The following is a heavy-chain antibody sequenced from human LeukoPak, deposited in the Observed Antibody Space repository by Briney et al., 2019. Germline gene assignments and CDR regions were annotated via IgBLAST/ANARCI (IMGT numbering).Heavy chain of an antibody. D-gene: IGHD3-3*01. V-gene: IGHV1-2*02. CDR3: ARDLRTIFGVVPL. CDR2: INPNSGGT. CDR1: GYTFTGYY. Sequence: ASVEVSCKASGYTFTGYYMHWVRQAPGQGLEWMGWINPNSGGTNYAQKFQGRVTMTRDTSISTAYMELSRLRSDDTAVYYCARDLRTIFGVVPLWGQGTLVTVSS. J-gene: IGHJ4*02.